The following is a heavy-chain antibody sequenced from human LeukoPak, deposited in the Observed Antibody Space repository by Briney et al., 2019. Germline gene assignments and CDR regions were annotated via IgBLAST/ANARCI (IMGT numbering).Heavy chain of an antibody. CDR3: ARRRRGQLVTLAWFDP. D-gene: IGHD6-6*01. Sequence: SETLSLTCTVSGGSISSSSYYWGWIRQPPGKGLEWIGSIYYSGSTYYNPSLKSRVTISVDTSKNQFSLKLSSVTAADTAVYYCARRRRGQLVTLAWFDPWGQGTLVTVSS. CDR2: IYYSGST. CDR1: GGSISSSSYY. J-gene: IGHJ5*02. V-gene: IGHV4-39*07.